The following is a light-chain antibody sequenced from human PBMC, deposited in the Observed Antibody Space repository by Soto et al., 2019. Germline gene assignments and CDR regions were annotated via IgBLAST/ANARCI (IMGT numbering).Light chain of an antibody. J-gene: IGKJ1*01. CDR3: QQYNNYPWT. CDR2: KAL. V-gene: IGKV1-5*03. CDR1: QSISSW. Sequence: DIQITQSPSTLPASVGDRVTITCRAGQSISSWLAWYQQKPGKDPKLLIYKALSLESGVPSRFSGGRSGTEFTLTISSLLPDYFATYYCQQYNNYPWTFGQGTKVEIK.